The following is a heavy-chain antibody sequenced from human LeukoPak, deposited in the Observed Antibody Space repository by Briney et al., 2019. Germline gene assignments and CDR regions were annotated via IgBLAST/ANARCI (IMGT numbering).Heavy chain of an antibody. Sequence: SETLSLTCTVSGGSINSGHYWWGWIRQPPGKGLEWIGYIYYSGSSNYNPSLKSRVTMSVDTSKNQFSLKLTSVTAADTAVYYCARRLRQNLFDPWGQGTLVTVSS. CDR2: IYYSGSS. J-gene: IGHJ5*02. V-gene: IGHV4-61*05. CDR1: GGSINSGHYW. CDR3: ARRLRQNLFDP. D-gene: IGHD4-17*01.